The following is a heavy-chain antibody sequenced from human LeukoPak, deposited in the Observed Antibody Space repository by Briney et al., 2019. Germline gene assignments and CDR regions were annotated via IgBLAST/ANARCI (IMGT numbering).Heavy chain of an antibody. CDR3: ARDGPRYYYYYGMDV. Sequence: ASVKVSCKASGGTFSSYAISWVRQAPGQGLEWMGRIIPILGTANYAQKFQGRVTITADKSTSTAYMELSSLRSEDTAVYYCARDGPRYYYYYGMDVWGQGTTVTVSS. J-gene: IGHJ6*02. CDR1: GGTFSSYA. CDR2: IIPILGTA. V-gene: IGHV1-69*04.